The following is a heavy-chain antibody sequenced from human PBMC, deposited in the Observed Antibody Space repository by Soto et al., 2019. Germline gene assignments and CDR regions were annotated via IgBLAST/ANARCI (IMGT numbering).Heavy chain of an antibody. CDR1: GPTFIAYY. V-gene: IGHV1-2*02. Sequence: QLVQSGAEVKKPGASVKVFCKTSGPTFIAYYIHWVRQAPGQGLEWMGWIDPKSGGTTYEQKFLGRVTMTRDASINTVYMELNRLTSDDTAVYYCARVSVDVPEWGQGTLLTVSS. CDR2: IDPKSGGT. D-gene: IGHD5-12*01. J-gene: IGHJ4*02. CDR3: ARVSVDVPE.